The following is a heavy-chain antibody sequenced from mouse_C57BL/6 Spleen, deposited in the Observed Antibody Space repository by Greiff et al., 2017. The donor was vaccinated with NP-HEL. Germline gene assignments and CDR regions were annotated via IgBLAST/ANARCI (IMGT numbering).Heavy chain of an antibody. CDR3: AGEDAMDY. CDR1: GYTFTSYW. V-gene: IGHV1-64*01. Sequence: QVQLQQPGAELVKPGASVKLSCKASGYTFTSYWMNWVKQRPGQGLEWIGMIHPNSGSTNYNEKFKSKATLTVDKSSSTAYMHLGSLTSEASTVYYCAGEDAMDYWGQGTSVTVSS. CDR2: IHPNSGST. J-gene: IGHJ4*01.